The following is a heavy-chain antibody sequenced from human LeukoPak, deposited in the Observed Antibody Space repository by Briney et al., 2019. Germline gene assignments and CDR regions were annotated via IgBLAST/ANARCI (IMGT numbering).Heavy chain of an antibody. J-gene: IGHJ4*02. CDR3: ARAYSGYALFDY. CDR2: ISVSGGTT. CDR1: GFTFSSYA. Sequence: PGGSLRLSCAASGFTFSSYAMGWVRQAPGKGLEWVSGISVSGGTTYYADSVKGRFTISRDNSKNTLFLPMNSLRAEDTAVYYCARAYSGYALFDYWGQGTLVTVSS. V-gene: IGHV3-23*01. D-gene: IGHD5-12*01.